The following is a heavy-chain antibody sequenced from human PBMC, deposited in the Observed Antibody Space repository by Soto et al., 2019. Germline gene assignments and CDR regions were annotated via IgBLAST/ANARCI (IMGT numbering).Heavy chain of an antibody. Sequence: QVQLVESGGGVVQPGRSLRLSCAASGFAFSGYGMHWVRQAPGKGLEWVALISYDGSDTYYADSVKGRCTISRDNSKNPLYVQMNSLRAEDTAVYSCAKTDMGGSYDYLCQGTLVTVSS. D-gene: IGHD1-26*01. CDR3: AKTDMGGSYDY. CDR1: GFAFSGYG. V-gene: IGHV3-30*18. CDR2: ISYDGSDT. J-gene: IGHJ4*02.